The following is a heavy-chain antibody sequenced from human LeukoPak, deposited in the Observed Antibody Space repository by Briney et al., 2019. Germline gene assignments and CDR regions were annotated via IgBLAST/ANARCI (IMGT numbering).Heavy chain of an antibody. Sequence: SETLSLTCAVYGGSFSGYYWSWIRQPPGKGLEWIGEINHSGSTNYNPSLKSRVTISVETSKNQFSLKLSSVTAADTAVYYCARSLKWLRRGFDYWGQGTLVTVSS. V-gene: IGHV4-34*01. CDR3: ARSLKWLRRGFDY. D-gene: IGHD5-12*01. CDR2: INHSGST. J-gene: IGHJ4*02. CDR1: GGSFSGYY.